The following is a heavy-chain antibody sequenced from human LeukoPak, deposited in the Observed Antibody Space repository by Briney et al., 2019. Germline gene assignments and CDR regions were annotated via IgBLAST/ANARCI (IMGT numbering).Heavy chain of an antibody. CDR2: ISSSSSTI. J-gene: IGHJ4*02. D-gene: IGHD1-26*01. CDR1: GFTFSSYE. CDR3: ARDSGSFDDY. V-gene: IGHV3-48*03. Sequence: GGSLRLPCAASGFTFSSYEMNWVRQAPGKGLEWVSYISSSSSTIYYADSVKGRFTISRDNAKNSLYLQMNSLRAEDTAVYYCARDSGSFDDYWGQGTLVTVSS.